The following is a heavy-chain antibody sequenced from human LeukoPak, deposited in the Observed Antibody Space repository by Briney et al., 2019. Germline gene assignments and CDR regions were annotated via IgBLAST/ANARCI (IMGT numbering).Heavy chain of an antibody. D-gene: IGHD1-26*01. V-gene: IGHV4-59*01. CDR2: IYYSGST. CDR3: ATNGTVGTTIDY. CDR1: SDSISSYY. J-gene: IGHJ4*02. Sequence: SETLSLTCIVSSDSISSYYWSWIRQPPGKGLKWIGYIYYSGSTNYNPSLKSRVSISVDTSKNQLSLKLSSVTAADTAVYYCATNGTVGTTIDYWGQGTLVTVSS.